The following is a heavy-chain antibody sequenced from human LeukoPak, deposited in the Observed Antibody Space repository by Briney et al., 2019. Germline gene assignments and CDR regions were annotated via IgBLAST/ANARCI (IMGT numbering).Heavy chain of an antibody. CDR3: ARDNGWFGELGFDY. CDR2: IIPILGIA. V-gene: IGHV1-69*04. D-gene: IGHD3-10*01. J-gene: IGHJ4*02. Sequence: VASAKVSCKASGGTFSSYAISWVRQAPGQGLEWMGRIIPILGIANYAQKFQGRVTITADKSTSTAYMELSSLRSEDTAVYYCARDNGWFGELGFDYWGQGTLVTVSS. CDR1: GGTFSSYA.